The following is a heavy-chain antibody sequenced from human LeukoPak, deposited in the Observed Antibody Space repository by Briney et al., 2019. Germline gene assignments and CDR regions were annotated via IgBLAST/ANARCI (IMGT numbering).Heavy chain of an antibody. CDR2: IKQDGIVK. Sequence: GESLSLSCAAPGFTLRNYWMSWVRQAPGRGLDWVATIKQDGIVKYYVDSVTGRFTISRDNAENSLYLQMDSLRVEDTAVYYCARLGGETTRFDLWGQGVLVTVSS. J-gene: IGHJ5*02. CDR3: ARLGGETTRFDL. D-gene: IGHD1-7*01. V-gene: IGHV3-7*01. CDR1: GFTLRNYW.